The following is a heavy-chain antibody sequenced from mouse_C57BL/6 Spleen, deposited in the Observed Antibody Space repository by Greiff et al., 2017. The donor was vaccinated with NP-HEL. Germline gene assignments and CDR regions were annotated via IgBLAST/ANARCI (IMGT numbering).Heavy chain of an antibody. V-gene: IGHV1-5*01. D-gene: IGHD1-1*01. CDR3: TIITTVPAWFAY. CDR2: IYPGNSDT. Sequence: EVQLQESGTVLARPGASVKMSCKTSGYTFTSYWMHWVKQRPGQGLEWIGAIYPGNSDTSYNQKFKGKAKLTAVTSASTAYMELSSLTNEDSAVYYCTIITTVPAWFAYWGQGTLVTVSA. CDR1: GYTFTSYW. J-gene: IGHJ3*01.